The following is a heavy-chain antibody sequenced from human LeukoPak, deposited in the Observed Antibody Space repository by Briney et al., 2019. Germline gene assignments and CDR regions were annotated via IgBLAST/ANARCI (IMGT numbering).Heavy chain of an antibody. CDR1: GGSISSYY. Sequence: SETLSLTCTVSGGSISSYYWGWIRQPPGKGLEWIGSIYLSGSTYYNPSLKSRVTISVDTSKNQFSLKLSSVTAADTAVYYCARGGYYYDSSGYPSLVDYWGQGTLVTVSS. D-gene: IGHD3-22*01. CDR3: ARGGYYYDSSGYPSLVDY. CDR2: IYLSGST. V-gene: IGHV4-38-2*02. J-gene: IGHJ4*02.